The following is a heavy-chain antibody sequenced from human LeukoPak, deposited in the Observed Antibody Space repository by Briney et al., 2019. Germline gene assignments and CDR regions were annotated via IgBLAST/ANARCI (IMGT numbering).Heavy chain of an antibody. D-gene: IGHD5-12*01. CDR2: ISASGGDT. CDR3: ARARGYSGYDRFDY. Sequence: PGGSLRLSCAASGFTFSSYAMSWVRQAPGKGLEWVSAISASGGDTYYADPVKGRFTISRDNSKNTLYLQMNSLRAEDTAVYYCARARGYSGYDRFDYWGQGTLVTVSS. CDR1: GFTFSSYA. V-gene: IGHV3-23*01. J-gene: IGHJ4*02.